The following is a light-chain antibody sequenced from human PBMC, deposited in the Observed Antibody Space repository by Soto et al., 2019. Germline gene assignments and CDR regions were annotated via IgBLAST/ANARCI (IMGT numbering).Light chain of an antibody. V-gene: IGKV3-20*01. CDR3: QLAGT. Sequence: EIVLTHSPGTLSLSPGERATLSCRASQSIDSSYVAWYRQKPGQAPTLLIYGTSRRATGVSDRFSGSGSGTDFTLSVSRLEPEDFAVYFCQLAGTFCPGAKVEVK. CDR2: GTS. J-gene: IGKJ3*01. CDR1: QSIDSSY.